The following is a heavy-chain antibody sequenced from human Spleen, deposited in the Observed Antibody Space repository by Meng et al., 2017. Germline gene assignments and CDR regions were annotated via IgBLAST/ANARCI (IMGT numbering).Heavy chain of an antibody. V-gene: IGHV1-18*01. CDR1: DYTFTGYG. Sequence: QAHLVQSGAEVKKPGASVKVSCKASDYTFTGYGVSWVRQAPGQGLEWMAWLGAHDGDTSHAPKFQGRVTVSADRPTATAYMELRSLRSDDTAVYYCARGTPGRSYSDYWGQGTLVTVSS. D-gene: IGHD3-10*01. CDR3: ARGTPGRSYSDY. J-gene: IGHJ4*02. CDR2: LGAHDGDT.